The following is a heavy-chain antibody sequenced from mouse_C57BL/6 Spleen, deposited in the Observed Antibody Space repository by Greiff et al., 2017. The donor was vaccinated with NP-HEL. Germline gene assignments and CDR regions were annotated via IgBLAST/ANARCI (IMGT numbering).Heavy chain of an antibody. D-gene: IGHD6-2*01. J-gene: IGHJ2*01. Sequence: EVQLVESGPGLVKPSQSLSLTCSVTGYSITSGYYWNWIRQFPGNKLEWMGYISYDGSNNYNPSLKNRISITRDTSKNQFFLKLNSVTTEDTATYYCARDKSSYYFDYWGQGTTLTVSS. CDR3: ARDKSSYYFDY. CDR2: ISYDGSN. CDR1: GYSITSGYY. V-gene: IGHV3-6*01.